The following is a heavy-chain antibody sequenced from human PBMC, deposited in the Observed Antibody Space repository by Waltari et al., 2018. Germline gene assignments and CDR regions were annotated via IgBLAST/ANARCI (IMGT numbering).Heavy chain of an antibody. D-gene: IGHD3-10*01. V-gene: IGHV4-38-2*01. Sequence: QVQLQESGPGLVKPSETLSLTCAVSGYSISSGYYWGWIRQPPGKGLEWIGSIYHSGSPYYNPSLKSRVTISVDTSKNQFSLKLSSVTAADTAVYYCARHYMVQTYFDYWGQGTLVTVSS. CDR3: ARHYMVQTYFDY. CDR2: IYHSGSP. J-gene: IGHJ4*02. CDR1: GYSISSGYY.